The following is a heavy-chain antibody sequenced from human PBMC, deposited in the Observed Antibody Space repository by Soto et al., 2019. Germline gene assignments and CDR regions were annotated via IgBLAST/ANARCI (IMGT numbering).Heavy chain of an antibody. CDR1: GGTFSSYA. J-gene: IGHJ5*02. CDR2: IIPIFGTA. Sequence: QVQLVQSGAEVKKPGSSVKVSCKASGGTFSSYAISWVRRAPGQGLEWMGGIIPIFGTANYAQKFQGRVTITADKSTSTAYMELSSLRSEDTAVYYCARGKGYCSGGSCYKENWFDPWGQGTLVTVSS. D-gene: IGHD2-15*01. V-gene: IGHV1-69*06. CDR3: ARGKGYCSGGSCYKENWFDP.